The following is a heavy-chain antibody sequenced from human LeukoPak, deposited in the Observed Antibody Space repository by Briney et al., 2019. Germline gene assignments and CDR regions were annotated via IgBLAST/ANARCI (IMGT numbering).Heavy chain of an antibody. CDR1: GYSFTSYW. Sequence: GESLKISCKGSGYSFTSYWIGWVRQMPGKGLEWMGIIYPGDSDTRYSPSFQGQVTISADKSISTAYLQWSSLKASDTAMYYCARPQVYCSGGSCYFIFDYWGQGTLVTVSS. CDR2: IYPGDSDT. CDR3: ARPQVYCSGGSCYFIFDY. D-gene: IGHD2-15*01. V-gene: IGHV5-51*01. J-gene: IGHJ4*02.